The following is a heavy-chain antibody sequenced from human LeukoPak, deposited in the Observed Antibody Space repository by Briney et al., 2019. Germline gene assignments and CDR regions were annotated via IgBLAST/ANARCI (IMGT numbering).Heavy chain of an antibody. V-gene: IGHV3-7*03. D-gene: IGHD2-21*01. CDR2: INEDGSEK. Sequence: GGSLRLSCAASAFTFSNYWMNWVRQAPGKGPEWVANINEDGSEKYYVDSVRGRFSISRDNAKNSLFLQMNSLRAGDTAVYYCARVHRVGDVNYWGQGTLVTVSS. CDR1: AFTFSNYW. CDR3: ARVHRVGDVNY. J-gene: IGHJ4*02.